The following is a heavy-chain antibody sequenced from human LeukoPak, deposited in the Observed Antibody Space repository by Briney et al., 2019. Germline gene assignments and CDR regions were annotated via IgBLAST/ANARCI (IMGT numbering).Heavy chain of an antibody. V-gene: IGHV3-74*01. J-gene: IGHJ4*02. Sequence: GGSLRLSCAASGFALRGFWMYWVRQAPGKGLEWVSRNNGDGSWTNYADSVRGRFTISRDNAKNTLYLQMSRLRGEDTGVYYCAKQLGYCSDGSCYFPYWGQGTLVTVSS. CDR3: AKQLGYCSDGSCYFPY. D-gene: IGHD2-15*01. CDR2: NNGDGSWT. CDR1: GFALRGFW.